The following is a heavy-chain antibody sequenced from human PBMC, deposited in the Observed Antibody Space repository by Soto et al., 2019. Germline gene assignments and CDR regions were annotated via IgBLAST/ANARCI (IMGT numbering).Heavy chain of an antibody. CDR2: IYYSGST. J-gene: IGHJ6*03. CDR3: ARGIFGELLGVYYYYMDV. V-gene: IGHV4-31*03. Sequence: QVQLQESGPGLVKPSQTLSLTCTVSGGSISSGGYYWSWIRQHPGKGLEWLGYIYYSGSTYYNPSLKSRVTIAVDKSKNQFARKLSSVTAADTAVYYCARGIFGELLGVYYYYMDVGGKGTTVTVSS. CDR1: GGSISSGGYY. D-gene: IGHD3-10*01.